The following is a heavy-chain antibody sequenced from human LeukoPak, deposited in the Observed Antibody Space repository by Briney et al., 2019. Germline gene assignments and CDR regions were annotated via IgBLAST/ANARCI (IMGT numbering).Heavy chain of an antibody. CDR3: ARVASLRDSSGYYGLSYFDY. CDR1: GFTFSSYN. V-gene: IGHV3-21*01. J-gene: IGHJ4*02. Sequence: GGSLRLSCAASGFTFSSYNMNWVRQAPGKGLEWVSSITSGSSYIYYADSVKGRFTISRDNANNSLYLQMNSLRAEDTAVYYCARVASLRDSSGYYGLSYFDYWGQGTLVTVSS. D-gene: IGHD3-22*01. CDR2: ITSGSSYI.